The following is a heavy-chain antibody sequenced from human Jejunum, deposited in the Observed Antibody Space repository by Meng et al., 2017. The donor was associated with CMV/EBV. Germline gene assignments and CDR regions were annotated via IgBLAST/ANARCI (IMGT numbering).Heavy chain of an antibody. CDR2: IAYDGSNK. CDR3: ARGSGFLIDA. V-gene: IGHV3-33*01. J-gene: IGHJ5*02. D-gene: IGHD3-3*01. Sequence: SWAASGFTLTSHGMHWVRQAPGKGLEWVAFIAYDGSNKYYADSVKGRFTISRDNSKNTLDLQMNSLRAEDTAVYYCARGSGFLIDAWGQGTLVTVSS. CDR1: GFTLTSHG.